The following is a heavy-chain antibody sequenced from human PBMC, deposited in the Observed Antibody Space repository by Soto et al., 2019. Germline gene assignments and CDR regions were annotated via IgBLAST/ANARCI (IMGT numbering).Heavy chain of an antibody. CDR3: AKDRHYGSGTYSDSYLDY. CDR1: GFTFSSYA. V-gene: IGHV3-30-3*02. CDR2: ISYDGSNK. D-gene: IGHD3-10*01. J-gene: IGHJ4*02. Sequence: PGGSLRLSCAASGFTFSSYAMHWVRQAPGKGLEWVAVISYDGSNKYYADSVKGRFAISRDNSKNTLYLQMNSLRAEDTAVYYCAKDRHYGSGTYSDSYLDYWGQGTLVTVSS.